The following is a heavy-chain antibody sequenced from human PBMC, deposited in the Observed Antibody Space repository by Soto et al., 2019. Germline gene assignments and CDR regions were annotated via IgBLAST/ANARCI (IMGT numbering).Heavy chain of an antibody. D-gene: IGHD2-2*01. Sequence: QVQLVQSGAEVKKPGSSVKVSCKASGGTFSSYTISWVRQAPGQGLEWMGRIIPILGIANYAQKFQGRVTITADKSTSTAYMELSSLRSEDTAVYYCARVSSVYCSRTSCYPAPFDYWGQGTLVTVSS. V-gene: IGHV1-69*02. CDR3: ARVSSVYCSRTSCYPAPFDY. CDR1: GGTFSSYT. CDR2: IIPILGIA. J-gene: IGHJ4*02.